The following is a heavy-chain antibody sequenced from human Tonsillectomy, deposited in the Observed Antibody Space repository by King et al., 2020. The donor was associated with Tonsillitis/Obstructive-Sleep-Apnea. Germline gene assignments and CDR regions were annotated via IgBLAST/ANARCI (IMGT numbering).Heavy chain of an antibody. CDR2: INHSGST. CDR1: GGSFSGYY. D-gene: IGHD2-2*01. CDR3: AREGRDCSSTSCYFDY. J-gene: IGHJ4*02. V-gene: IGHV4-34*01. Sequence: VQLQQWGAGLLKPSETLSLTCAVYGGSFSGYYWSWIRQPPGKGLEWIGEINHSGSTNYNPSLKSRFTISVDTSKNQFSLKLSSVTAADTAVYYCAREGRDCSSTSCYFDYWGQGTLVTVSS.